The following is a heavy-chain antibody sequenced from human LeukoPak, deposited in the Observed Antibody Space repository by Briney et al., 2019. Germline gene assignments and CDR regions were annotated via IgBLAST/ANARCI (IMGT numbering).Heavy chain of an antibody. V-gene: IGHV4-59*02. D-gene: IGHD1-14*01. J-gene: IGHJ4*02. CDR3: ARENSGNYFDF. CDR2: IYYSGGT. Sequence: SETLSLTCTVSGVSVSNYYWSWIRQPPGKGLEWIGYIYYSGGTNYNPSLKSRVTISVDTSKNQFSLKVNSVTAADTAVYYCARENSGNYFDFWGQGTLVTVSS. CDR1: GVSVSNYY.